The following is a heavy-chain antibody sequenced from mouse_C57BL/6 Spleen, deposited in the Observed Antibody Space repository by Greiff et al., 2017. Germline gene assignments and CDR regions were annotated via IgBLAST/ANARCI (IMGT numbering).Heavy chain of an antibody. V-gene: IGHV1-22*01. D-gene: IGHD4-1*01. CDR2: INPNNGGT. Sequence: EVKLVESGPELVKPGASVKMSCKASGYTFTDYNMHWVKQSHGKSLEWIGYINPNNGGTSYNQKFKGKATLTVNKSSSTAYMELRSLTSEDSAVYYCARNWDGFAYWGQGTLVTVSA. CDR3: ARNWDGFAY. CDR1: GYTFTDYN. J-gene: IGHJ3*01.